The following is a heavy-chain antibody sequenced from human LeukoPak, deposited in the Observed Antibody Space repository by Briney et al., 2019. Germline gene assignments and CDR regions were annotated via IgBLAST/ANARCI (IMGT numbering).Heavy chain of an antibody. Sequence: GGSLRLSCAASGFTFSSYGMHWVRQAPGKGLEWVAVISYDGSNKYYADSVKGRFTISGDNSKNTLYLQMNSLRAEDTAVYYCAKDTTPFYAYFDYWCREPWSPSPQ. CDR3: AKDTTPFYAYFDY. V-gene: IGHV3-30*18. CDR1: GFTFSSYG. D-gene: IGHD2/OR15-2a*01. J-gene: IGHJ4*02. CDR2: ISYDGSNK.